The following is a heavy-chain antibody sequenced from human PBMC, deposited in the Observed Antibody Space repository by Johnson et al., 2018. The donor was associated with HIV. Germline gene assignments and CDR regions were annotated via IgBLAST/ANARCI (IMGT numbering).Heavy chain of an antibody. CDR2: IRYDGSNK. Sequence: QVQLVESGGGVVQPGGSLTLSCAASGFTFSNYGMHWVRQAPGKGLEWVAFIRYDGSNKYFAASVKGRFTISRDNSKNTLYLQMNSLRAEDTAVYYCAKGGSGTTRIRAQKGAFDIWGQGTMVTVSS. CDR1: GFTFSNYG. J-gene: IGHJ3*02. D-gene: IGHD6-19*01. V-gene: IGHV3-30*02. CDR3: AKGGSGTTRIRAQKGAFDI.